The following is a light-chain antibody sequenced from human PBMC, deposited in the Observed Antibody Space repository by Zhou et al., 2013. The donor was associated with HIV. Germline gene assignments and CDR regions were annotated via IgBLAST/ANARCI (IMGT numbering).Light chain of an antibody. CDR1: QSISDW. CDR2: KAS. CDR3: QQYNTYPLT. J-gene: IGKJ5*01. V-gene: IGKV1-5*03. Sequence: DIQMTQSPSTLSASVGDRVTITCRASQSISDWLAWYQQKPGKVPKLLIYKASSLESGVPSRFSGSGSGTEFTLTISSLQPDDFGIYYCQQYNTYPLTFGQGTRLDI.